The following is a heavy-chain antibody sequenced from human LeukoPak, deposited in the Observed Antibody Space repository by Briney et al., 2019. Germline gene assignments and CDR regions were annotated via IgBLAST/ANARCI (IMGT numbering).Heavy chain of an antibody. Sequence: GGSLRLSCAASGFTFSSYAMSWVRQAPGKGLEWVSAISGSGGSTYYADSVKGRFAISRDNSKNTLYLQMNSLRAEDTAVYCCAKSRSSSWYYFDYWGQGTLVTVSS. CDR3: AKSRSSSWYYFDY. D-gene: IGHD6-13*01. CDR2: ISGSGGST. CDR1: GFTFSSYA. J-gene: IGHJ4*02. V-gene: IGHV3-23*01.